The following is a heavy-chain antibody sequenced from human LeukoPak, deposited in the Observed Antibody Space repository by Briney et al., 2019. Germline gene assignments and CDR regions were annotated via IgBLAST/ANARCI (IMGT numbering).Heavy chain of an antibody. CDR2: VYHSGST. J-gene: IGHJ4*02. CDR3: ARATVDTAMVWNY. Sequence: SETLSLTCTVSGGSVSSHYWSWIRQPPDKGLEWIGYVYHSGSTDYNHSLKSRVTISMDTSKNRFSLKLRSVTTADTAVYYCARATVDTAMVWNYWGQGVLVTVSS. V-gene: IGHV4-59*02. CDR1: GGSVSSHY. D-gene: IGHD5-18*01.